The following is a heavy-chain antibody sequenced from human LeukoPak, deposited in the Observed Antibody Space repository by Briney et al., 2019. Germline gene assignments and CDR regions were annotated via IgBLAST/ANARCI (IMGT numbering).Heavy chain of an antibody. CDR1: GFTFSSYS. Sequence: GGSLRLSCAASGFTFSSYSMNWVRQAPGKGLEWVGRIKSKTDGGTTDYAAPVKGRFTISRDDSKNTLYLQMNSLKTEDTAVYYCTTDRGVLLWFGELTNFDYWGQGTLVTVSS. D-gene: IGHD3-10*01. CDR2: IKSKTDGGTT. J-gene: IGHJ4*02. CDR3: TTDRGVLLWFGELTNFDY. V-gene: IGHV3-15*01.